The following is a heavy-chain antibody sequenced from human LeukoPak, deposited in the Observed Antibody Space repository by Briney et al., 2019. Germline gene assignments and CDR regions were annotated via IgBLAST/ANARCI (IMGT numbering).Heavy chain of an antibody. Sequence: PSETLSLTCTVSGGSISSYYWSWIRQPPGKGLEWIGYIYYSGSTNYNPSLKSRVTISVDTSKNQFSLNLSSVTAADTAVYYCARGPTRGNSLDDWGQGALVTVSS. CDR1: GGSISSYY. V-gene: IGHV4-59*01. J-gene: IGHJ4*02. CDR2: IYYSGST. D-gene: IGHD4-23*01. CDR3: ARGPTRGNSLDD.